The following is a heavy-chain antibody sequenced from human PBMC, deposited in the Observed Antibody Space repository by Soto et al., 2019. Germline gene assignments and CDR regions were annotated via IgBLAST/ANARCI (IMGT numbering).Heavy chain of an antibody. CDR1: GGSISSYY. CDR3: AVERSGGYDGLDY. J-gene: IGHJ4*02. Sequence: QVQLQESGPGLVKPSETLSLTCTVSGGSISSYYWSWIRQPPGKGLEWIGYIYYSGSTNYNPSLKSRVTISVDTSKNQFSLKLSSVTAADTAVDYCAVERSGGYDGLDYWGQGTLVTVSS. V-gene: IGHV4-59*08. D-gene: IGHD5-12*01. CDR2: IYYSGST.